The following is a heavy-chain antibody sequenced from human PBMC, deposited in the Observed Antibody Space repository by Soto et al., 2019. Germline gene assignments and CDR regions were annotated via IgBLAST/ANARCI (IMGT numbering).Heavy chain of an antibody. CDR1: GYMFTGFY. J-gene: IGHJ4*02. D-gene: IGHD6-19*01. Sequence: ASVKVSCKASGYMFTGFYLHWVRQAPGQGLEWMGWINPNNGVTTYAKNFQGRVTMTRDSSISTAYMELSSLRSDDTAVYFCAAAAIPVAGRHPDFWGQGTVVTSPQ. CDR2: INPNNGVT. V-gene: IGHV1-2*02. CDR3: AAAAIPVAGRHPDF.